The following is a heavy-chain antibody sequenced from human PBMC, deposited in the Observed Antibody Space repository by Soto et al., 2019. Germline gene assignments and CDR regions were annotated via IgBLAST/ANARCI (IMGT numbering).Heavy chain of an antibody. D-gene: IGHD1-1*01. Sequence: LRLSCAASGFIFSNYAMSWVRQAPGRGLEWVSAISGSGATTYYPDSVKGRFTISRDNSKNTLYLQMNNLRADDTAVYYCTKGGIPRRYNIPKVDFDYWGRGSLVTVSS. CDR2: ISGSGATT. J-gene: IGHJ4*02. CDR3: TKGGIPRRYNIPKVDFDY. V-gene: IGHV3-23*01. CDR1: GFIFSNYA.